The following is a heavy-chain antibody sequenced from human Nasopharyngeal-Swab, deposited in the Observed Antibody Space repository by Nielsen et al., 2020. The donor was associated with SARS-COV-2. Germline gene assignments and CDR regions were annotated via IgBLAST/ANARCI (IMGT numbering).Heavy chain of an antibody. CDR2: IKQDGSEK. Sequence: GESLKISCAASGFTFSSYWMSWVSQAPGKGLEWVANIKQDGSEKYYVDSVKGRFTISRDNAKNSLYLQMNSLRAEDTAVYYCARDYGDYGNYYYGMDVWGQGTTVTVSS. CDR1: GFTFSSYW. V-gene: IGHV3-7*01. CDR3: ARDYGDYGNYYYGMDV. D-gene: IGHD4-17*01. J-gene: IGHJ6*02.